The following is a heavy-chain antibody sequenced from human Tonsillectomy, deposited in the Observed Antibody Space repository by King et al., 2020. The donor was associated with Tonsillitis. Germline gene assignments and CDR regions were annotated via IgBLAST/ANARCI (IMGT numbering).Heavy chain of an antibody. J-gene: IGHJ4*02. Sequence: VQLQESGPGLVKPSETLSLTCTVSGGSISSYYWSWIRQPPGKGLEWIGYIYYSGSTNYNPSLKSRVTISVDTSKNQFSLKRSSVTAADTAVYYCARAVGATSRCLDYWGQGTLVTVSS. CDR2: IYYSGST. V-gene: IGHV4-59*01. CDR1: GGSISSYY. D-gene: IGHD1-26*01. CDR3: ARAVGATSRCLDY.